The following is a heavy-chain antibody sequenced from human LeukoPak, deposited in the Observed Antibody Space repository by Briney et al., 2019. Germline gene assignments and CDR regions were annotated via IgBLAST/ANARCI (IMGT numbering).Heavy chain of an antibody. CDR1: RFAFSNYA. Sequence: GGSLRLSCAASRFAFSNYAMHWVRQAPGQGLEWVALISYDGSNKYYADSVKGRFTISRDNSKNTLSLQMTSLRAEDTAVYYCARLWGVDGFDYWGQGTLVTVSS. J-gene: IGHJ4*02. D-gene: IGHD3-10*01. CDR3: ARLWGVDGFDY. V-gene: IGHV3-30*04. CDR2: ISYDGSNK.